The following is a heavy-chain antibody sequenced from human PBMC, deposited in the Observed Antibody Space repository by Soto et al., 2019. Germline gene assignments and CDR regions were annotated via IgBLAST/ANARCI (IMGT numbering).Heavy chain of an antibody. J-gene: IGHJ4*02. CDR2: SRNKANSYTT. Sequence: EVQLVESGGGLVQPGGSLRLSCAASGFTFRDHYMDWVRQAPGKGLEWVGRSRNKANSYTTTYAASVKGRFTISRDDSKNSLYLQMSSLKTEDAAVYYCARGGQGAPFDYWGQGTLVTVSS. V-gene: IGHV3-72*01. CDR1: GFTFRDHY. CDR3: ARGGQGAPFDY.